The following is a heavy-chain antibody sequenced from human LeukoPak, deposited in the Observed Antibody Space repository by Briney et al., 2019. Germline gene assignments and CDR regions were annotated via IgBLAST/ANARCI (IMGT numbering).Heavy chain of an antibody. CDR3: ARIRRYSSGWWLVDY. D-gene: IGHD6-19*01. Sequence: GGSLRLSCAASGFTFSSYAMSWVRQAPGKGLEWVSAISGSGGSTYYADSVKGRFTISRDNSKNTLYLQMNSLRSEDTAVYYCARIRRYSSGWWLVDYWGQGTLVTVSS. V-gene: IGHV3-23*01. CDR2: ISGSGGST. J-gene: IGHJ4*02. CDR1: GFTFSSYA.